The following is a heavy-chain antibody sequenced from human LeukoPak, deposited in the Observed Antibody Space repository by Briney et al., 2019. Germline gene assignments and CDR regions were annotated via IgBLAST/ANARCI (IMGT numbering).Heavy chain of an antibody. V-gene: IGHV4-61*01. J-gene: IGHJ4*02. CDR1: GGSFSSGSYY. Sequence: PSETLSLTCTVSGGSFSSGSYYWTWIRQPPGEGLEWIGYIYYTGSTNYNPSLKNRVTISVDTSNNQFSLKLGSVTAADTAVYYCARRSVGGGERFDYWGQGLLVTVSS. CDR3: ARRSVGGGERFDY. D-gene: IGHD3-16*01. CDR2: IYYTGST.